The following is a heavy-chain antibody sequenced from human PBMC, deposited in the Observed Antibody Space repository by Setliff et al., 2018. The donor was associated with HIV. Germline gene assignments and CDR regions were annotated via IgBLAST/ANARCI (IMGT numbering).Heavy chain of an antibody. CDR3: ARRRGQKATGWYYFDF. V-gene: IGHV4-39*01. CDR2: TYHSGNT. D-gene: IGHD6-19*01. Sequence: PSETLSLTCSVSGGPITSNTYFWDWIRQAPGKGLEWIGSTYHSGNTYYNPSLKSRVSISVDTSKRQFSLKLTSVTAGDSALYYCARRRGQKATGWYYFDFWGQGALVTVS. J-gene: IGHJ4*02. CDR1: GGPITSNTYF.